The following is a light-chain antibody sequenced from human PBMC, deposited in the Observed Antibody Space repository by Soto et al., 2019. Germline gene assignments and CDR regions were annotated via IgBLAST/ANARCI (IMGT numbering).Light chain of an antibody. CDR3: QHYSNWPAIT. CDR1: QSVRNN. J-gene: IGKJ4*01. V-gene: IGKV3-15*01. CDR2: SAS. Sequence: EVVMTQSPATLSVSPGDRAILSCRASQSVRNNVVWYQQRPGQAPRLLMYSASTRATGIPARFSGSGSGTEFHLTISSLQSDDFAIYYCQHYSNWPAITFGGGTKVEIK.